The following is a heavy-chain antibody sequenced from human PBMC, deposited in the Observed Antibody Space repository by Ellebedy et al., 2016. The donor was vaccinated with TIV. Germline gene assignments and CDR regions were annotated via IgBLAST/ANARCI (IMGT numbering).Heavy chain of an antibody. D-gene: IGHD3-22*01. CDR3: ARSASDSSGWFVS. J-gene: IGHJ5*01. V-gene: IGHV3-23*01. CDR2: ITGSGDKT. Sequence: GESLKISCAASGFRFAGHAMSWVRQAQGKGLEWVSSITGSGDKTYYRNSVRGRFTISRDNSRDTLYLDMNILRGEDTALYSCARSASDSSGWFVSWGQGTVVIVSS. CDR1: GFRFAGHA.